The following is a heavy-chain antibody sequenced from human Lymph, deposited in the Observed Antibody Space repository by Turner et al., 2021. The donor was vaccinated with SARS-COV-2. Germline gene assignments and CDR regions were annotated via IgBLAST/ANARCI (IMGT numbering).Heavy chain of an antibody. Sequence: EVQLLESGEGLVQPGRSLRPSCAASGFTFDEYVMHWVRQAPGKGLEWVSGISWNSGSIGYADSVKGRFTISRDNVKNFLYLQMNSLRAEDTALYYCAKGRRFGMDVWGQGTTVTVSS. J-gene: IGHJ6*02. CDR3: AKGRRFGMDV. CDR2: ISWNSGSI. V-gene: IGHV3-9*01. CDR1: GFTFDEYV.